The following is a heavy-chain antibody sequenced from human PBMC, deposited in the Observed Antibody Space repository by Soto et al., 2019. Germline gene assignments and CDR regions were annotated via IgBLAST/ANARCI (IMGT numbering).Heavy chain of an antibody. D-gene: IGHD3-22*01. J-gene: IGHJ4*02. CDR2: IFHGGHT. CDR1: GESFSGYY. Sequence: PSETLSLTCAVNGESFSGYYRSWIRQPPGKGLEWIGEIFHGGHTNYSPSLKSRVTISVDTSKNRFSLELTSVTAADTAVYYCARPHYDSNTFYSFFDYWDQGTLVTVSS. CDR3: ARPHYDSNTFYSFFDY. V-gene: IGHV4-34*12.